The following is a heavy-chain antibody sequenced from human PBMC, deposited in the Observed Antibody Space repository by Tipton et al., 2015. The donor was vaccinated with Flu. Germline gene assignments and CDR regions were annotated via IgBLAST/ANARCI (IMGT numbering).Heavy chain of an antibody. CDR3: ARIPINNDWYSFFDY. J-gene: IGHJ4*02. D-gene: IGHD3-9*01. V-gene: IGHV4-59*08. CDR2: MYYRGST. Sequence: TLSLTCDVSGGSMTNDYWSWIRQPPGKGLEWIAYMYYRGSTNYNPSLTSRVTMSVDTSKNQVSLKLSSVTAADTAVYYCARIPINNDWYSFFDYWGQGALVTVSS. CDR1: GGSMTNDY.